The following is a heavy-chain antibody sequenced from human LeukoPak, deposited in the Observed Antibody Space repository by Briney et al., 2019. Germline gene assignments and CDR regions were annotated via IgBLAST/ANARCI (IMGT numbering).Heavy chain of an antibody. J-gene: IGHJ4*02. Sequence: PGGSLRLSCAVSGLTFSNFKMNWVRQAPGKGLEWVSYISDSGRSTFYADSVKGRFTISRDNAKNSLYLQMSSLRVEDTAVYYCASWAGNTQSDSWSGPFDYWGQGTPVTVSS. CDR3: ASWAGNTQSDSWSGPFDY. V-gene: IGHV3-48*03. CDR1: GLTFSNFK. D-gene: IGHD3-3*01. CDR2: ISDSGRST.